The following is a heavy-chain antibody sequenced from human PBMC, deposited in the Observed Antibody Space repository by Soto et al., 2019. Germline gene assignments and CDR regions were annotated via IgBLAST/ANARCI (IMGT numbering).Heavy chain of an antibody. Sequence: QVQLVQSGAEVKKPGSSVKVSCKASGGTFSSYAISWVRQAPGQGLAWMGGIIPIFGTANYAQKFQGRVTLTADKSTSSASMELSSLRSEDTAVYYCAGDPDWDAFAIWGQGTMVTVSS. J-gene: IGHJ3*02. D-gene: IGHD3-9*01. CDR2: IIPIFGTA. V-gene: IGHV1-69*14. CDR3: AGDPDWDAFAI. CDR1: GGTFSSYA.